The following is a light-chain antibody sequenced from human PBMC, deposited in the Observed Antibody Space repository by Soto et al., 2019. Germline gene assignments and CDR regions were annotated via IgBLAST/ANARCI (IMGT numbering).Light chain of an antibody. CDR3: QQSYSTPRS. CDR1: RRISSY. CDR2: AAT. Sequence: DIQMTQSPSSLSASVGDRVTITCRTSRRISSYLNWYQQRPGRAPTLLIYAATALQSGVPSRFSGSESGTDFTLTISSLQPEDFATYYCQQSYSTPRSFGQGTMVDIK. V-gene: IGKV1-39*01. J-gene: IGKJ2*03.